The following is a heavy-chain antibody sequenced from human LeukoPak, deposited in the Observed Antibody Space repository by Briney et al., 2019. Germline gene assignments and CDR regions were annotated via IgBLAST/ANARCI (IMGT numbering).Heavy chain of an antibody. J-gene: IGHJ6*02. CDR1: GYSFTSYW. CDR2: IYPGDSDT. Sequence: GESLKISCKGSGYSFTSYWIGWVRKMPGKGLEWMGIIYPGDSDTSNSPSFQGQVTISADKPVNTVYLQWSSLKASDTTIYYCARHGAVAGSYYFGMDVWGQGTTVTVSS. D-gene: IGHD6-19*01. CDR3: ARHGAVAGSYYFGMDV. V-gene: IGHV5-51*01.